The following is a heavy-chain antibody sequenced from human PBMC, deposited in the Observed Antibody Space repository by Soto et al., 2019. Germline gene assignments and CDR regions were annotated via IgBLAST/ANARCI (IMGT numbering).Heavy chain of an antibody. Sequence: GGSLRLSCAASGFTFPDYYMTWIRQAPGKGLEWISYISSSSSTIYNADSVKGRFTISRDNAKNSLYLQMNSLRAEDTAVYYCARSGKYDSYYYYMDVWGKGTTVTVSS. CDR2: ISSSSSTI. V-gene: IGHV3-11*01. J-gene: IGHJ6*03. CDR1: GFTFPDYY. CDR3: ARSGKYDSYYYYMDV. D-gene: IGHD2-2*01.